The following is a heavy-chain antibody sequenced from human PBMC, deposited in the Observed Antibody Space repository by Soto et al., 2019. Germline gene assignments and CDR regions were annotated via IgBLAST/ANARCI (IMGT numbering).Heavy chain of an antibody. Sequence: PSETLSLTCAVSGGSISSSNWWSWVRQPPGKGLEWIGEIYHSGSTNYNPSLKSRVTISVDKSKNQFSLKLSSVTAADTAVYYCARGPAGHYYDSSGYYLFDPWGQGTLVTVS. CDR3: ARGPAGHYYDSSGYYLFDP. CDR2: IYHSGST. CDR1: GGSISSSNW. D-gene: IGHD3-22*01. J-gene: IGHJ5*02. V-gene: IGHV4-4*02.